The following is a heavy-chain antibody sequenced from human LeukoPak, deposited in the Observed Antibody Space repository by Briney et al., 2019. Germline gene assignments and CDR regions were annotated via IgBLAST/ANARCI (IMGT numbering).Heavy chain of an antibody. V-gene: IGHV3-7*01. CDR2: IKQDGSEK. J-gene: IGHJ3*02. D-gene: IGHD6-6*01. CDR1: GFTFSSYA. Sequence: GGSLRLSCAASGFTFSSYAMSWVRQAPGKGLEWVANIKQDGSEKYYVDSVKGRFTISRDNAKNSLYLQMNSLRAEDTAVYYCATSSIAAPYGAFDIWGQGTMVTVSS. CDR3: ATSSIAAPYGAFDI.